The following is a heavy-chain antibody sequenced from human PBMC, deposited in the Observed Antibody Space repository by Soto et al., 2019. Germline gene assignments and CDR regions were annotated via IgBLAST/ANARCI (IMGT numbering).Heavy chain of an antibody. Sequence: VASVKVSCKASGYTFTGYYMHWVRQAPGQGLEWMGWINPNSGGTNYAQRFQGRVTMTRDTSISTAYMELSRLRSDDTAVYYCARDRGSSWYWFDPWGQGTLVTVSS. CDR3: ARDRGSSWYWFDP. D-gene: IGHD6-13*01. CDR2: INPNSGGT. V-gene: IGHV1-2*02. CDR1: GYTFTGYY. J-gene: IGHJ5*02.